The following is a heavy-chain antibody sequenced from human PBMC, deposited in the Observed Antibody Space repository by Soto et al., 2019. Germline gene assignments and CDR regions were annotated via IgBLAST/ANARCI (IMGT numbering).Heavy chain of an antibody. CDR1: GFTFSSYW. CDR2: IKQDGSEK. D-gene: IGHD3-3*01. Sequence: GGSLRLSCAASGFTFSSYWMSWVRQAPGKGLEWVANIKQDGSEKYYVDSVKGRFTISRDNAKNSLYLQMNSLRAEDTAVYYCAGRFLRTVFLMDVWGKGTTVTVSS. CDR3: AGRFLRTVFLMDV. V-gene: IGHV3-7*01. J-gene: IGHJ6*03.